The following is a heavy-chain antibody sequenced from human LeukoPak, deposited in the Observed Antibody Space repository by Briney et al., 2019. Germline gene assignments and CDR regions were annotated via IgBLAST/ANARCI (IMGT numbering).Heavy chain of an antibody. CDR1: GYTFTDYH. CDR2: IDPKSGGT. V-gene: IGHV1-2*02. J-gene: IGHJ4*02. D-gene: IGHD6-19*01. CDR3: ARAYSSGWYGSTDY. Sequence: GASVKVSCKASGYTFTDYHIHWVRQAPGQGLEWMGWIDPKSGGTSYAQKFQDRVAMIRDTSISTAYMELTRLRSDDTAVYYCARAYSSGWYGSTDYWGQGTLVTVSS.